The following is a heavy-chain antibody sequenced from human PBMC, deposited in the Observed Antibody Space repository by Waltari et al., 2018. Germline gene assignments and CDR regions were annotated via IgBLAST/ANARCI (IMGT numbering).Heavy chain of an antibody. V-gene: IGHV3-33*01. CDR1: GFTFSTYG. D-gene: IGHD1-7*01. Sequence: QVQLVESGGGVVQPGRSRRLSCAADGFTFSTYGLRWVRKAPGKGVEWVAVIVYDGSNKYCADSVQVQFTISRDNSKNTLYLQMNSLRAEDTAVYYCARGNWNYRYYYGMDVWGQGTTVTVSS. J-gene: IGHJ6*02. CDR2: IVYDGSNK. CDR3: ARGNWNYRYYYGMDV.